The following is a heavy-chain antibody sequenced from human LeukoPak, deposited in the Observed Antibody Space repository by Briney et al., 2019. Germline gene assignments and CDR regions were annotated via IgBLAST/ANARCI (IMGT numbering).Heavy chain of an antibody. CDR3: ARTQYYYGSGSPDY. J-gene: IGHJ4*02. CDR2: IYPGDSDT. Sequence: GESLKISCKGSGYSFTSYWIGWVRQMPGKGLAWMGIIYPGDSDTRYSPSFQGQVTISADKSISTAYLQWSSLRASDTAMYYCARTQYYYGSGSPDYWGQGTLVTVSS. D-gene: IGHD3-10*01. V-gene: IGHV5-51*01. CDR1: GYSFTSYW.